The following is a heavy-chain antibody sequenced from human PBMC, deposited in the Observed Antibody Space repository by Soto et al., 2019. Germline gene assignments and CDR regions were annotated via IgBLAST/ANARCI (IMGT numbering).Heavy chain of an antibody. D-gene: IGHD3-22*01. V-gene: IGHV3-11*03. CDR2: ISSSSSYT. J-gene: IGHJ5*02. CDR3: ARRPYYYDSSAYWFDP. Sequence: GGSLRLSCAASGFTFSDYYMSWIRQAPGKGLEWVSYISSSSSYTNYADSVKGRFTISRDNAKNSLYLQMNSLRAEDTAVYYCARRPYYYDSSAYWFDPWGQGTLVTVSS. CDR1: GFTFSDYY.